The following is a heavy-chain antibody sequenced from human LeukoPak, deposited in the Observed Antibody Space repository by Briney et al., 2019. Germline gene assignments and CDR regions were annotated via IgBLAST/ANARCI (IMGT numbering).Heavy chain of an antibody. Sequence: GGSLRLSCVASGFSFSDYYMSWVRQAPGKGLEWVSYISSRGSHTNYADSVTGRFTITRNNAKKSLQLQMNSLRAEDTAVYYCARHPDGSLSLDYWGQGTLVTVSS. CDR1: GFSFSDYY. CDR2: ISSRGSHT. CDR3: ARHPDGSLSLDY. V-gene: IGHV3-11*03. D-gene: IGHD1-26*01. J-gene: IGHJ4*02.